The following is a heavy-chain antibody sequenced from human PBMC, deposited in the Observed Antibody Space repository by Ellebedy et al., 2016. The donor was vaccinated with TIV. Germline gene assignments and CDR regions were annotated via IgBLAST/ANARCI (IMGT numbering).Heavy chain of an antibody. V-gene: IGHV3-69-1*01. CDR3: VRDSTHGYDDY. D-gene: IGHD5-24*01. J-gene: IGHJ4*02. CDR1: GFTFSRYW. CDR2: IIVGGST. Sequence: PGGSLRLSCAASGFTFSRYWMNWVRQAPGKGLEWVSSIIVGGSTYDADSVKGRFIISRDNAENSLYLQMNSLRVKDTAVYYCVRDSTHGYDDYWGQGTLVTVSS.